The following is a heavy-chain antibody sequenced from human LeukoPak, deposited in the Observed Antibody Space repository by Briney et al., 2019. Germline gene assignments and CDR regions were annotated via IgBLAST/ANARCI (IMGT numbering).Heavy chain of an antibody. CDR2: IYYSGSA. D-gene: IGHD4-23*01. CDR1: GGSISSYQ. V-gene: IGHV4-59*01. CDR3: ARVGVDYSGNIIKYFFDY. Sequence: SETLSLTCTVSGGSISSYQWSWIRRPPGKGLEWIGNIYYSGSANYNPSLKRRVIISVDTSKNQFSLKLSPVTAADTAVYYCARVGVDYSGNIIKYFFDYWGQGTLVTVSS. J-gene: IGHJ4*02.